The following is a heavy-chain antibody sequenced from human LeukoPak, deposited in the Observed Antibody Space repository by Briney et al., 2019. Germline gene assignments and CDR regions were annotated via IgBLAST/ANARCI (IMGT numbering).Heavy chain of an antibody. J-gene: IGHJ5*02. CDR3: ARNRRPGAENWFDP. D-gene: IGHD3-10*01. Sequence: SVKVSCKASGGTYSSYAISWVRQAPGQGLEWMGGIIPIFGTANYAQKFQGRVTITTDESTSTAYMELSSLRSEDTAVYYCARNRRPGAENWFDPWGQGTLVTVSS. CDR2: IIPIFGTA. CDR1: GGTYSSYA. V-gene: IGHV1-69*05.